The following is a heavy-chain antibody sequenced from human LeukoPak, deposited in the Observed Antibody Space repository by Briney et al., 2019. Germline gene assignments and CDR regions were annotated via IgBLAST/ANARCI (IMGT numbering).Heavy chain of an antibody. CDR3: ARARPSATYYYDSSGYLV. V-gene: IGHV3-11*01. J-gene: IGHJ4*02. CDR1: GFTFSDYY. Sequence: GGSLRLSCAASGFTFSDYYMGWIRQAPGKGLEWVSYISSSGTTIYYADSVKGRFTISRDNAKNSLYLQMNSLRAEDTAVYYCARARPSATYYYDSSGYLVWGQGTLVTVSS. CDR2: ISSSGTTI. D-gene: IGHD3-22*01.